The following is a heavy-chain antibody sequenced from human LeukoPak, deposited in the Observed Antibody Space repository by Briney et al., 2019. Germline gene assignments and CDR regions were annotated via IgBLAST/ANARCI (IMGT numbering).Heavy chain of an antibody. D-gene: IGHD6-19*01. CDR3: ARQPGSSGWFYYFDY. J-gene: IGHJ4*02. CDR2: IYYSGNT. Sequence: SETLSLTCTVSGGSISSYYWSWIRQPPGKGLEWIGYIYYSGNTNYNPSLKSRVTISVDTSKNQFSLKLSSVTATVTAVYYCARQPGSSGWFYYFDYWGQGTLVTVSS. CDR1: GGSISSYY. V-gene: IGHV4-59*08.